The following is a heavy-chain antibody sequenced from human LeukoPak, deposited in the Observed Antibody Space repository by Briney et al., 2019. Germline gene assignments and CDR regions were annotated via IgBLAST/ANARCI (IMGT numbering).Heavy chain of an antibody. CDR3: ARDWYSSSSRGDYMDV. J-gene: IGHJ6*03. CDR1: GFTFSSYA. D-gene: IGHD6-6*01. V-gene: IGHV3-30-3*01. CDR2: ISYDGSNK. Sequence: GGSLRLSCAASGFTFSSYAMHWVRQAPGKGLEWVAVISYDGSNKYYADSVKGRFTISRDNSKNTLYLQMNSLRAEDTAVYYCARDWYSSSSRGDYMDVWGKGTTVTVSS.